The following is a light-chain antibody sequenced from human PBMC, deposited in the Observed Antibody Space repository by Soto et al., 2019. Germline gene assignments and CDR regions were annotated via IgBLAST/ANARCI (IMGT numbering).Light chain of an antibody. V-gene: IGKV1-8*01. CDR3: QQYYSHPRT. CDR2: AAS. Sequence: AIRMTQSSSSISASTGDRVTVTCRASEDIGSYLAWYQQKPGKAPNLLIYAASTLQSGVPSRFSGSGSGTDFTLTISCLQSEDFATYYCQQYYSHPRTFGQGTTVDVK. J-gene: IGKJ1*01. CDR1: EDIGSY.